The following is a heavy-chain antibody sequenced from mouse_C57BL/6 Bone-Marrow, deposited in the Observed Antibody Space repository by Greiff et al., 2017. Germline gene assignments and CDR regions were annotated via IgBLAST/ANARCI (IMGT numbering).Heavy chain of an antibody. CDR1: GYSITSGYY. J-gene: IGHJ2*01. D-gene: IGHD2-4*01. V-gene: IGHV3-6*01. CDR2: ISYDGSN. CDR3: AREGDYDREDYFDY. Sequence: EVQLQESGPGLVKPSQSLSLTCSVTGYSITSGYYWNWIRQFPGNKLEWMGYISYDGSNNYNPSLKNRISITRDTSKNQFFLKLNSVTTEDTATYYCAREGDYDREDYFDYWGQGTTLTVSS.